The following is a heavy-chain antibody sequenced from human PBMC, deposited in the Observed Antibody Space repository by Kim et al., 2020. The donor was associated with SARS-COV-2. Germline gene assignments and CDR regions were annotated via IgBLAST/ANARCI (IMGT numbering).Heavy chain of an antibody. CDR3: AKSLSPWVVAATPFDY. V-gene: IGHV3-33*06. CDR1: GFTFSSYA. J-gene: IGHJ4*02. CDR2: IWYDGSNK. D-gene: IGHD2-15*01. Sequence: GGSLRLSCAASGFTFSSYAMHWVRQAPGKGLEWVAVIWYDGSNKYYADSVKGRFTISRDNSKNTLYLQMNSLRAEDTAVYYCAKSLSPWVVAATPFDYWGQGTLVTVSS.